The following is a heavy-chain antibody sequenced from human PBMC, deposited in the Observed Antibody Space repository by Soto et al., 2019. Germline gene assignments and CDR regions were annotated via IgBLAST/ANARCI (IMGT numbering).Heavy chain of an antibody. J-gene: IGHJ5*02. CDR2: FSGTGGYT. D-gene: IGHD4-17*01. Sequence: GGSLRLSCTVSGFAFNNYGINWVRQAPGKGLEWVSTFSGTGGYTYYADSVKGRFTISRDDSKNTLFLHMNSLRAADTAVYYCARGQRALITYGPFDPWGQGTLVTVSS. CDR3: ARGQRALITYGPFDP. CDR1: GFAFNNYG. V-gene: IGHV3-23*01.